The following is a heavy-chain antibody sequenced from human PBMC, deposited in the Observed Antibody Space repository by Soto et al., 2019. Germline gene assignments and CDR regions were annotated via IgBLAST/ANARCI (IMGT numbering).Heavy chain of an antibody. CDR1: GGTFSSYA. CDR2: IIPIFGTA. D-gene: IGHD6-13*01. V-gene: IGHV1-69*01. Sequence: QVQLVQSGAEVKKPGSSVKVSCKASGGTFSSYAISWVRQAPGQGLEWMGGIIPIFGTANYAQKFQGRVTITADESTSTAYMELISLRSEDTAVYYCASNQWGSVWQQLAEFDYWGQGTLVTVSS. CDR3: ASNQWGSVWQQLAEFDY. J-gene: IGHJ4*02.